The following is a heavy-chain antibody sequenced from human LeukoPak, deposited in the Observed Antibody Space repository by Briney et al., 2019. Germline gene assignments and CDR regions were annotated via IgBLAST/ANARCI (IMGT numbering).Heavy chain of an antibody. CDR3: ARDPLYALDI. CDR2: ISADNGKT. Sequence: ASVKVSCKASGYRFTSYGISWARQAPGQGLEWMGWISADNGKTNYAQNLQGRVTVTTDTSTSTAYMELRTLRSDDTAVYYCARDPLYALDIWGQGTMVTVSS. V-gene: IGHV1-18*01. J-gene: IGHJ3*02. CDR1: GYRFTSYG.